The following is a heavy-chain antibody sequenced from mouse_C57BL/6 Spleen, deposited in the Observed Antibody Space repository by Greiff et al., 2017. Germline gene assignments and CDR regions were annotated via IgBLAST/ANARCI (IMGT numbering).Heavy chain of an antibody. CDR2: ISSGGDSN. V-gene: IGHV5-9-1*02. J-gene: IGHJ2*01. CDR1: GFSFSSYA. Sequence: EVQRVESGEGLVKPGGSLTLSCAASGFSFSSYAMSWVRQTPEKRLEWVAYISSGGDSNYYADTVKGRFTISRDNARNTLYLQMSSLKSEDTAMYYCTRDHYYGSSFDYWGQGTTLTVSS. CDR3: TRDHYYGSSFDY. D-gene: IGHD1-1*01.